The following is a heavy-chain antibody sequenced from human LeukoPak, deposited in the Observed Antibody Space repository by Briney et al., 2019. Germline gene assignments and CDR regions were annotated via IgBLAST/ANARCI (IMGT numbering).Heavy chain of an antibody. D-gene: IGHD3-22*01. J-gene: IGHJ4*02. V-gene: IGHV7-4-1*02. CDR1: GYTFTSYA. CDR3: AREVPPYYYGSSGYPDY. Sequence: ASVKVSCKASGYTFTSYAMNWVRQAPGQGLEWMGWINTNTGNPAYAQGFTGRFVFSLDTSVSTAYLQISNLKAEDTAVYYCAREVPPYYYGSSGYPDYWGEGTLVTVSS. CDR2: INTNTGNP.